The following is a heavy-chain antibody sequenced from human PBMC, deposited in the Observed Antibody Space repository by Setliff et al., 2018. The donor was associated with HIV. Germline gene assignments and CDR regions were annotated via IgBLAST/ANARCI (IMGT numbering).Heavy chain of an antibody. J-gene: IGHJ4*02. Sequence: SETLSLTCTVSGGSFSSGQYYWTWIRQPAGKGLEWIGHTHSSGSSRYNPSLESRVTISVDPSKNQFSLKLSSVTAADTALYYCARDVMEYFGNYFDYWGQGALVTVSS. CDR1: GGSFSSGQYY. V-gene: IGHV4-61*09. CDR3: ARDVMEYFGNYFDY. CDR2: THSSGSS. D-gene: IGHD3-3*01.